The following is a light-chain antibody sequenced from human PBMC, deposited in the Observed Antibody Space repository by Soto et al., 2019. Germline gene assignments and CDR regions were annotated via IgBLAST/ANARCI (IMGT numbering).Light chain of an antibody. Sequence: EIVLTRSPGTPSLSPGERATLSCRASQSVSSSYLARYQQKLGQAPRLLIYGASSRATGIPDRFSGSGSGTDFTLTISRLEPEDFAVYYFQQYGSSPATFGGGTKVDIK. V-gene: IGKV3-20*01. CDR1: QSVSSSY. CDR3: QQYGSSPAT. CDR2: GAS. J-gene: IGKJ4*01.